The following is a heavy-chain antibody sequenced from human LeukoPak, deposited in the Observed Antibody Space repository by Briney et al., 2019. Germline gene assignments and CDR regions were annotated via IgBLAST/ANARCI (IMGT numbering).Heavy chain of an antibody. J-gene: IGHJ4*02. CDR3: AIAGDSSTNCYRCFNY. CDR1: GYLFTNYW. Sequence: GGALQISWNGSGYLFTNYWIGWVRQVPGKGLEWMGILYPGDSDTRYSPSFQGQVTISADNSISTAYLQWSSLKASDTAMYYCAIAGDSSTNCYRCFNYWGQGTLVTVSS. CDR2: LYPGDSDT. D-gene: IGHD2-2*01. V-gene: IGHV5-51*01.